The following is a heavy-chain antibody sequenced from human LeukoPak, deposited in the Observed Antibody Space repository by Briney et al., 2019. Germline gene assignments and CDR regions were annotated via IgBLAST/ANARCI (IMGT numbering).Heavy chain of an antibody. D-gene: IGHD6-13*01. CDR1: GFTVSSNY. CDR3: ARVPAGAAAGYFDY. J-gene: IGHJ4*02. Sequence: GGSLRLSCAASGFTVSSNYMSWVRQAPGKGLEWVSVIYSGGSTYYADSVKGRFTISRDNSKNTLYLQMNSLRAEDTAVYYCARVPAGAAAGYFDYWGQGTLVTVSS. V-gene: IGHV3-53*01. CDR2: IYSGGST.